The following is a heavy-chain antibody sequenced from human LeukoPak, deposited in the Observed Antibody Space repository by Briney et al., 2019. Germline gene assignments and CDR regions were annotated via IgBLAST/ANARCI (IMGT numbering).Heavy chain of an antibody. CDR2: ISSDSTYI. V-gene: IGHV3-21*01. CDR3: AREAYSSSWYDY. Sequence: PGGSLRLSCAASGFTFSDYSMNWVRQAPGKGLEWVSSISSDSTYIFYANSVKGRFTISRDNAKNSLYLQMNSLRAEDTAVYYCAREAYSSSWYDYWGQGTLVTVSS. J-gene: IGHJ4*02. CDR1: GFTFSDYS. D-gene: IGHD6-13*01.